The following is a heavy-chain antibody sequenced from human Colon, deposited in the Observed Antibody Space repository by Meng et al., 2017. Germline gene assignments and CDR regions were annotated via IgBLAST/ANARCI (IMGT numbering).Heavy chain of an antibody. Sequence: EVQLVESGGGLVKPGGSLRLSGEASGFSFSDAWMSWVRQGPGKGLEWVGRIKSKADGGAIDYAAPVKGRFSISRDDSNSTLYLQMNSLKIEDSAVYHCMTEGVGVLPTHYWGQGALVTVSS. J-gene: IGHJ4*02. CDR1: GFSFSDAW. CDR2: IKSKADGGAI. CDR3: MTEGVGVLPTHY. V-gene: IGHV3-15*01. D-gene: IGHD1-26*01.